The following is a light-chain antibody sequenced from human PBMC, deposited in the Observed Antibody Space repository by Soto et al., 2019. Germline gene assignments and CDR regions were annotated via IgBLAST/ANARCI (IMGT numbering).Light chain of an antibody. CDR3: QSYDSNLSGYVV. V-gene: IGLV1-40*01. CDR2: GNS. J-gene: IGLJ2*01. Sequence: QSVLTQPPSVSGAPGQRVTISCTGSSSNIGAGYNVHWYQQLPGTAPKLLIYGNSNRPSGVPDRFSGSKSGTLASLAITGLQAEDEADYYCQSYDSNLSGYVVFGGGTKVTVL. CDR1: SSNIGAGYN.